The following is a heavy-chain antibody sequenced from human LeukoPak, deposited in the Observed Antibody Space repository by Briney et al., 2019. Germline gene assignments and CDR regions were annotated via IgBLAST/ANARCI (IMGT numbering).Heavy chain of an antibody. D-gene: IGHD1-26*01. CDR3: ARGLSTGSYNGGDY. Sequence: PGGSLRLSCGASGFTFDDYAMHWVRQAPGKGLEWVSGINWNSGSIAYADSVKGRFTISRDNAKNSLYLQMNSLRAEDTAVYYCARGLSTGSYNGGDYWGQGTLVTVSS. V-gene: IGHV3-9*01. J-gene: IGHJ4*02. CDR2: INWNSGSI. CDR1: GFTFDDYA.